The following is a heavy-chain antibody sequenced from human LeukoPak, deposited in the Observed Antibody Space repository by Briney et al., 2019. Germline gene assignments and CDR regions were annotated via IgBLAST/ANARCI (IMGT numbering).Heavy chain of an antibody. Sequence: ASVKVSCKVSGYTLTELSMHWVRQAPGKGLEWMGGFDPEDGETIYAQKFQGRVTMTRDTSISTAYMELSRLRSDDTAVYYCARGSGYYYYFDYWGQGTLVTVSS. V-gene: IGHV1-24*01. CDR1: GYTLTELS. CDR3: ARGSGYYYYFDY. CDR2: FDPEDGET. D-gene: IGHD3-22*01. J-gene: IGHJ4*02.